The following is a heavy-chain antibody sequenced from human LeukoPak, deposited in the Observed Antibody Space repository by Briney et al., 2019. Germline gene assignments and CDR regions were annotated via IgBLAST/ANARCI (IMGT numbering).Heavy chain of an antibody. CDR2: IYYSGST. CDR1: GGSMSSYY. V-gene: IGHV4-59*01. D-gene: IGHD2-2*03. J-gene: IGHJ4*02. CDR3: ARGRPHMDPIDY. Sequence: PSETLSLTCTVSGGSMSSYYWSWIRQPPGKGLEWVGNIYYSGSTNYNPSLESRVTISVDTSKNQFSLKLSSVTAADTAVYYCARGRPHMDPIDYWGQGTLVTVSS.